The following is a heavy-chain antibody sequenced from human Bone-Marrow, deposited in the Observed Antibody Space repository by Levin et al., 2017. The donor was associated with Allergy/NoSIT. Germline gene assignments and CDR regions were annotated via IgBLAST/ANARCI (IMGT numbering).Heavy chain of an antibody. V-gene: IGHV3-30*18. Sequence: GESLKISCAASGFTFRNHGMHWVRQAPGKGLEWVAVVSTDGGVTYYADSVKGRFTISGDNSKNTVFLQMNSLRVEDTAAYYCAKEGDTSSYLSFDSWGQGTLVTVSS. J-gene: IGHJ4*02. CDR1: GFTFRNHG. CDR2: VSTDGGVT. D-gene: IGHD6-19*01. CDR3: AKEGDTSSYLSFDS.